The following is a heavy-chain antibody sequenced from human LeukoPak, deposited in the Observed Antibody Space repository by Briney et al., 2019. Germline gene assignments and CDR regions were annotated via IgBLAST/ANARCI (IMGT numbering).Heavy chain of an antibody. J-gene: IGHJ4*02. V-gene: IGHV1-69*01. D-gene: IGHD2-2*01. CDR2: IFPIFGTA. Sequence: ASVKVSCKASGGTFSSYAISWVRQAPGQGLEWMGGIFPIFGTANYAQKFQGRVTITADESTSTAYMELSSLRSEDTAVYYGARDRPDIVVVPAAPWSGSYFDYWGQGTLVTVSS. CDR3: ARDRPDIVVVPAAPWSGSYFDY. CDR1: GGTFSSYA.